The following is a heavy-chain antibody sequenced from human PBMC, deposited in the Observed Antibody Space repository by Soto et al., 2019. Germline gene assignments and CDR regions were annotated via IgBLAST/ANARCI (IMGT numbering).Heavy chain of an antibody. CDR2: IIPIFGTA. D-gene: IGHD1-1*01. CDR1: GGTFSSYA. Sequence: VASVKVSCKASGGTFSSYAISWVRQAPGQGLEWMGGIIPIFGTANYAQKFQGRVTITADESTSTAYMELSSLRSEDTAVYYCARMHNWNDCAFDIWGQGTMVTVSS. J-gene: IGHJ3*02. CDR3: ARMHNWNDCAFDI. V-gene: IGHV1-69*13.